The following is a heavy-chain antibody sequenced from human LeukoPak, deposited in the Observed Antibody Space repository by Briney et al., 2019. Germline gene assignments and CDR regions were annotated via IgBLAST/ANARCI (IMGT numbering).Heavy chain of an antibody. V-gene: IGHV1-2*02. D-gene: IGHD2-2*01. Sequence: ASVKVSCKPSGYTLTAEYMHWVRQAPGQGLEWMGWINPNSGGTNYAQKFQGRVTMTRDTSISTAYMELSRLRSDDTALYYCGSDPGYCTSTSCLLDVWGKGTTVTVSS. CDR3: GSDPGYCTSTSCLLDV. J-gene: IGHJ6*04. CDR2: INPNSGGT. CDR1: GYTLTAEY.